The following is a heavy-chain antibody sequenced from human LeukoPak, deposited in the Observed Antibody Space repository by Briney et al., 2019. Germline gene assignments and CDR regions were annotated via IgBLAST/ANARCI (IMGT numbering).Heavy chain of an antibody. Sequence: PGGSLRLSCAASGFTFSSYWMHWVRQAPGKGLVWVSRINNDGSSTSYADSVKGRFTISRDSAKNTLYLQMNSLRAEDTAVYYCAKDQYSNYYYGMDVWGQGTTVTVSS. CDR3: AKDQYSNYYYGMDV. D-gene: IGHD4-11*01. CDR2: INNDGSST. V-gene: IGHV3-74*01. CDR1: GFTFSSYW. J-gene: IGHJ6*02.